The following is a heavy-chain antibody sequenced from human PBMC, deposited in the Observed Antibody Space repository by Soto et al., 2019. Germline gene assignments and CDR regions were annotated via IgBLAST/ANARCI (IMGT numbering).Heavy chain of an antibody. Sequence: SLRLSCAASGFTFSNYVIHWVRQAPGKGLEWVAIIWHDGNNKYYADSVRGRFIISRDNSKNRLYLQMNSLRAEDTAVYYCASDLVGASDSYGLDVWGQGTPVTVSS. CDR1: GFTFSNYV. CDR3: ASDLVGASDSYGLDV. CDR2: IWHDGNNK. V-gene: IGHV3-33*01. D-gene: IGHD1-26*01. J-gene: IGHJ6*02.